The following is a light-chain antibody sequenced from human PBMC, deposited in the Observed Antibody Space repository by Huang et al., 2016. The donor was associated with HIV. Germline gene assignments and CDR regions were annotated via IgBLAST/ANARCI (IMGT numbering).Light chain of an antibody. Sequence: IVLTQSPDTLSLSPGERATLSCRASQTVTNNYLAWYQQRPGQAPRRLIYGASTRATGIPGRFSGSGSGTDFTLTISRLEPKDFVVYYCQQFGSSPPYSFGQGTKLEIK. CDR1: QTVTNNY. J-gene: IGKJ2*03. CDR3: QQFGSSPPYS. CDR2: GAS. V-gene: IGKV3-20*01.